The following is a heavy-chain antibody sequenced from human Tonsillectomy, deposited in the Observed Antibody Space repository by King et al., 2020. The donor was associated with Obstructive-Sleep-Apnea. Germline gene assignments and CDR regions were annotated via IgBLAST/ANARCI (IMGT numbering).Heavy chain of an antibody. CDR1: GFTFSSYS. CDR3: AREPSVWFGEKELID. CDR2: ISSSSTTI. J-gene: IGHJ4*02. D-gene: IGHD3-10*01. V-gene: IGHV3-48*04. Sequence: VQLVESGGGLVQPGGSLRLSCAASGFTFSSYSMNWVRQAPGKGLEWVSYISSSSTTIPYADSVKGRFTISRDNAKNSLYLQMNSLRAEDTAVYYCAREPSVWFGEKELIDWGQGTLVTVSS.